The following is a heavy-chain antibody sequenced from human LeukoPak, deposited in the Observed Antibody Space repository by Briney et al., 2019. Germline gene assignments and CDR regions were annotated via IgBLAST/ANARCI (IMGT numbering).Heavy chain of an antibody. V-gene: IGHV3-9*01. CDR3: AKGDSSSWDYFDY. D-gene: IGHD6-13*01. CDR1: GFTFDDYA. Sequence: GGSLRLSCAASGFTFDDYAMHWVRQVPGRGLGGASGISWNSGSIGYADSVKGRFTISRDNAKNSLYLQMNSLRAEDTALYYCAKGDSSSWDYFDYWGQGTLVTVSS. CDR2: ISWNSGSI. J-gene: IGHJ4*02.